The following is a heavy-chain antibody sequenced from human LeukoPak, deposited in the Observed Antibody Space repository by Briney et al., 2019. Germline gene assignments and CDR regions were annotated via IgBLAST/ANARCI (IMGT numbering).Heavy chain of an antibody. Sequence: GGSLRLSCSASGFTFSSYAMHWVRQAPGKGREYVSAISSNGGSTYYADSVKGRFTISRDNSKNTLYLQMRSLRAEDTAVYYCVKRGQYSYGFGYWGQGTLVTVSS. CDR3: VKRGQYSYGFGY. CDR2: ISSNGGST. CDR1: GFTFSSYA. D-gene: IGHD5-18*01. J-gene: IGHJ4*02. V-gene: IGHV3-64D*09.